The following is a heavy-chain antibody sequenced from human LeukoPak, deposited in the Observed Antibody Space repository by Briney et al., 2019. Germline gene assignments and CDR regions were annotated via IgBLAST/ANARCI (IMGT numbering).Heavy chain of an antibody. V-gene: IGHV3-7*01. D-gene: IGHD3-10*01. CDR3: ARDYYYGSGRYAY. CDR2: INQDGSEK. Sequence: GGSLTLSCAASGFTFSSYWMSWVRQAPGKGLEWVANINQDGSEKYYVDSVKGRFTISRDNAKNSLYLQMNSLRAEDTAVYFCARDYYYGSGRYAYCGQGTLISVSP. J-gene: IGHJ4*02. CDR1: GFTFSSYW.